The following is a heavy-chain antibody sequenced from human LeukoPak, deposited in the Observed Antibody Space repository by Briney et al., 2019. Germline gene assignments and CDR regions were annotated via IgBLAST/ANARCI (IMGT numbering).Heavy chain of an antibody. CDR1: GGSINTYF. V-gene: IGHV4-59*01. D-gene: IGHD6-19*01. CDR3: ARGVTGGWYGDFQH. J-gene: IGHJ1*01. CDR2: IYYSGST. Sequence: SETLFLTCTVSGGSINTYFWSWIRQPPGKGLEWIGYIYYSGSTDYNPSLKSRVTISVDTSKNQFSLKLSSVTAADTAVYYCARGVTGGWYGDFQHWGQGTLVTVSP.